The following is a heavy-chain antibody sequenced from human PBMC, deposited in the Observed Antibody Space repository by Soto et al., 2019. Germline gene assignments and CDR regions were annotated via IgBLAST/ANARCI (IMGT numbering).Heavy chain of an antibody. V-gene: IGHV3-74*01. D-gene: IGHD6-13*01. J-gene: IGHJ6*02. Sequence: GGSLRLSCAASGFTFSSYWMHWVRQAPGKGLVWVSRINSDGSSTSYADSVKSRFTISRDNAKNTLYLQMNSLRAEDTAVYYCAREGRWQQLELYYYYGMDVWGQGTTVTVSS. CDR3: AREGRWQQLELYYYYGMDV. CDR2: INSDGSST. CDR1: GFTFSSYW.